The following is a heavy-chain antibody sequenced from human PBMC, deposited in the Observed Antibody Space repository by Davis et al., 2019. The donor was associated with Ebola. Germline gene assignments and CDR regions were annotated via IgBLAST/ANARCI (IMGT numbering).Heavy chain of an antibody. CDR1: GFTFSSYW. D-gene: IGHD6-13*01. J-gene: IGHJ4*02. V-gene: IGHV3-74*01. CDR2: INSDGSST. Sequence: GESLKISCAASGFTFSSYWMHWVRQAPGKGLVWVSRINSDGSSTSYADSVKGRFTISRDNAKNSLYLQMNSLRAEDTAVYYCARDQWYSSPYYFDYWGQGTLVTVSS. CDR3: ARDQWYSSPYYFDY.